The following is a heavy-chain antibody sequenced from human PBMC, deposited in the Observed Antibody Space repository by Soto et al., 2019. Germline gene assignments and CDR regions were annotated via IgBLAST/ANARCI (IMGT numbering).Heavy chain of an antibody. J-gene: IGHJ6*02. CDR2: ISGSDCST. CDR3: AITRDSSSYFFYGMDV. CDR1: GFTFSRYA. Sequence: GGSLRLSCAASGFTFSRYAMSWVRQAPGKGLEWVSAISGSDCSTYYADSVKGRFTISRDNSKNTLYLQMNSLRAEDTAVYYCAITRDSSSYFFYGMDVWGQGTTVTVSS. V-gene: IGHV3-23*01. D-gene: IGHD6-6*01.